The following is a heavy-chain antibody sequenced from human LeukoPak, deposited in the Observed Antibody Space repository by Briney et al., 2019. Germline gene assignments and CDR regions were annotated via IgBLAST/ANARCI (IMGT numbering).Heavy chain of an antibody. CDR2: MNPNSGNT. J-gene: IGHJ6*02. CDR3: AREGDFWSGYPYYYGMDV. V-gene: IGHV1-8*01. Sequence: ASVKVSCKASGYTFTSYDINWVRQATGQGLEWMGWMNPNSGNTGYAQKFQGRVTMTRNTSISTAYMELNSLRSEDTAVYYCAREGDFWSGYPYYYGMDVWGQGTTVTVSS. D-gene: IGHD3-3*01. CDR1: GYTFTSYD.